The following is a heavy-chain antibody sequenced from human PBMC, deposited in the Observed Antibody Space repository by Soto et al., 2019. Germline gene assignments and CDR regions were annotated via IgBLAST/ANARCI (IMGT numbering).Heavy chain of an antibody. Sequence: QVQLVQSGAEVKKPGSSVKVSCKASGGTFSSYAISWVRQAPGQGLEWMGGIIPIFGTADYAQKFQGRVTITADASTSPAYMELGSLSSEVAAVYYWARVATYFGTPQVLYAMAVWGQGATVTVS. CDR3: ARVATYFGTPQVLYAMAV. CDR1: GGTFSSYA. V-gene: IGHV1-69*12. D-gene: IGHD3-10*01. CDR2: IIPIFGTA. J-gene: IGHJ6*02.